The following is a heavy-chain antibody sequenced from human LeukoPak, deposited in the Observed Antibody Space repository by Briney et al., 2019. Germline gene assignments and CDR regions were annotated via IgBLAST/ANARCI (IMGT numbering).Heavy chain of an antibody. V-gene: IGHV1-18*01. CDR2: ISAYNGNT. J-gene: IGHJ4*02. CDR1: GYTFTSYG. D-gene: IGHD5-12*01. Sequence: ASVKVSCKASGYTFTSYGISGVRQAPGQGLEWMGWISAYNGNTNYAQKLQGRVTMTTDTSTSTAYMELRSLRSDDTAVYYCARGSSFGGYWGTYFDYWGQGTLVTVSS. CDR3: ARGSSFGGYWGTYFDY.